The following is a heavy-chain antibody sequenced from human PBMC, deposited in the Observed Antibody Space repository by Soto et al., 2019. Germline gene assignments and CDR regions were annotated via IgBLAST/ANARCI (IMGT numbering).Heavy chain of an antibody. CDR1: GGSISSGDYY. D-gene: IGHD5-12*01. J-gene: IGHJ5*02. CDR3: ATGYSGYDH. Sequence: QVQLQESGPGLVKPSQTLSLTCTVSGGSISSGDYYWSWIRQPPGTGLEWIGCVYYSGSTYDNPPLKGRVTISVDTAKYQCSLKLSSVTAAGTAVYYCATGYSGYDHWGQGTLVTVSS. CDR2: VYYSGST. V-gene: IGHV4-30-4*01.